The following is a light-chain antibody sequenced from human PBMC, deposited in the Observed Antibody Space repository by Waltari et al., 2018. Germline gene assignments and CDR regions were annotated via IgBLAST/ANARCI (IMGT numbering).Light chain of an antibody. CDR3: HVWHPHVDPGV. CDR2: YDR. CDR1: NIGTHS. Sequence: QPPSVSVAPGETATITCGGDNIGTHSVHWYQQKAGQAPVLVIFYDRDRPSGIPDRFSGSNSGNTATLTISRVEAGDEARYYCHVWHPHVDPGVFGTGTEVTVL. V-gene: IGLV3-21*04. J-gene: IGLJ1*01.